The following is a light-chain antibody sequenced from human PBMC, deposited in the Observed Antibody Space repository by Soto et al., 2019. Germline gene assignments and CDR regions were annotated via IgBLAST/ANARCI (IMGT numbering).Light chain of an antibody. Sequence: EIVLTQSPATLSLSPGERATLSCRASQSISSYLAWYQQKPDQAPRLLIYDASNRATGIPARFSGSVSGTDFTLTISSLEPEDFAVYYCQQRSTWPFTFGPGTKVDIK. CDR3: QQRSTWPFT. CDR2: DAS. V-gene: IGKV3-11*01. CDR1: QSISSY. J-gene: IGKJ3*01.